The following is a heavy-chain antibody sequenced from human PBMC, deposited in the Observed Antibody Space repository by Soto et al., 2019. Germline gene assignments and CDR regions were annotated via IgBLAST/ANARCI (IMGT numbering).Heavy chain of an antibody. CDR2: IFYTGST. CDR1: GGSISRYF. CDR3: AHFSDLEWLDP. V-gene: IGHV4-59*01. Sequence: SETLSLTCTVSGGSISRYFWSWIRQSPGKGLEWIGYIFYTGSTTYNPSLKSRVTISIDTSKNQFSLKLSSLTAADTAVYYCAHFSDLEWLDPWGQGTLVTVSS. D-gene: IGHD2-21*01. J-gene: IGHJ5*02.